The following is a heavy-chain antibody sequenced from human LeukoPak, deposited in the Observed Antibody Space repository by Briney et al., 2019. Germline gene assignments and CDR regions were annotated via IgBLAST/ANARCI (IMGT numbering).Heavy chain of an antibody. CDR1: GYTFTGYY. D-gene: IGHD2-2*02. CDR3: ARGVLPAAIIGY. V-gene: IGHV1-2*02. J-gene: IGHJ4*02. CDR2: INPNSGGT. Sequence: ASVKVSCKASGYTFTGYYMHWVRQAPGQGLEWMGWINPNSGGTNYAQKFQGRVTMTRNTSISTAYMELSSLRSEDTAVYYCARGVLPAAIIGYWGQGTLVTVSS.